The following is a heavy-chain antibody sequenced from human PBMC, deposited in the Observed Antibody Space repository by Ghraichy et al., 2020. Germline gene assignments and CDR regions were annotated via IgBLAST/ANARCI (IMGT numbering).Heavy chain of an antibody. CDR3: TSYYYGSGSYYNALYGMDV. Sequence: GGSLRLSCTASGFTFGDYAMSWVRQAPGKGLEWVGFIRSKAYGGTTEYAASVKGRFTISRDDSKSIAYLQMNSLKTEDTAVYYCTSYYYGSGSYYNALYGMDVWGQGTTVTVSS. D-gene: IGHD3-10*01. CDR2: IRSKAYGGTT. J-gene: IGHJ6*02. V-gene: IGHV3-49*04. CDR1: GFTFGDYA.